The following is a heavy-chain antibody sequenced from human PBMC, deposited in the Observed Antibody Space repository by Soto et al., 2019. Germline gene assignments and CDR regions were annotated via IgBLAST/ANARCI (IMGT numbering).Heavy chain of an antibody. D-gene: IGHD6-19*01. CDR1: GYTFTGYY. CDR3: AREGRYSSGWCDY. CDR2: INPNSGGT. Sequence: GASVKVSCKASGYTFTGYYMHWVRQAPGQGLEWMGWINPNSGGTNYAQKFQGWVTMTRDTSISTAYMELSRLRSDDTAVYYCAREGRYSSGWCDYWGQGTLVTVSS. J-gene: IGHJ4*02. V-gene: IGHV1-2*04.